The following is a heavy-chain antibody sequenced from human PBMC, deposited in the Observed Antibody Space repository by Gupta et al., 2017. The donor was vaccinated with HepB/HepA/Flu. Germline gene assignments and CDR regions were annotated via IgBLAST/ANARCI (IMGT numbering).Heavy chain of an antibody. J-gene: IGHJ5*02. CDR1: GFTFSSYW. CDR2: IKKDGSEK. CDR3: ARVEYSSSWYNWFDP. Sequence: EVQLVESGGGLVQPGGSLRLSCAASGFTFSSYWMSWVRQAPGKGLEWVANIKKDGSEKYYVDSVKGRFTISRDNAKNSLYLQMNSLRAEDTAVYYCARVEYSSSWYNWFDPWGQGTLVTVSS. D-gene: IGHD6-13*01. V-gene: IGHV3-7*01.